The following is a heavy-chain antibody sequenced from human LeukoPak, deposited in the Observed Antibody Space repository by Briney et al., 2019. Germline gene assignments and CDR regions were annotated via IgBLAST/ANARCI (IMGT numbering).Heavy chain of an antibody. CDR3: ARDVGYSGDWPYFDY. CDR2: IYYSGST. V-gene: IGHV4-59*05. J-gene: IGHJ4*02. Sequence: PSETLSLTCTVSGGSISSYYWSWIRQPPGKGLEWIGSIYYSGSTYYNPSLKSRVTISVDTSKNQFSLKLSSVTAADTAVYYCARDVGYSGDWPYFDYWGQGTLVTVSS. CDR1: GGSISSYY. D-gene: IGHD6-19*01.